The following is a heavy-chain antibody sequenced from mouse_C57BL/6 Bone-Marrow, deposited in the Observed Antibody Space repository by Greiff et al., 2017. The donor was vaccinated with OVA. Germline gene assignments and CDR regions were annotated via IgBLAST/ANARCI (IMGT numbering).Heavy chain of an antibody. D-gene: IGHD1-1*01. CDR1: GFSLSTFGLG. J-gene: IGHJ2*01. CDR2: IWWDDDK. CDR3: ARMRYYGSSDY. V-gene: IGHV8-8*01. Sequence: QVTLKVSGPGILQPSQTLSLTCSFSGFSLSTFGLGVGWIRQPSGKGLEWLAHIWWDDDKYYNPALKSRLTISKDTSKNQVFLKIANVNTAETATYYCARMRYYGSSDYWGQGTTLTVSA.